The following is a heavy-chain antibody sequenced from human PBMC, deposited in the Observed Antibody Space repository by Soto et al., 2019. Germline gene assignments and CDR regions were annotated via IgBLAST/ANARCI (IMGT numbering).Heavy chain of an antibody. V-gene: IGHV1-18*01. Sequence: ASVKVSCKASGFHYTSYGITWVRQAPGQGLEWMGWISAYNGDTNYAQKFQGRVTVTTDTSTTTAYMELRSLRSDDTAVYYCARDHCSSTNCYTVVDYWGQGTLVTV. CDR1: GFHYTSYG. CDR3: ARDHCSSTNCYTVVDY. CDR2: ISAYNGDT. D-gene: IGHD2-2*02. J-gene: IGHJ4*02.